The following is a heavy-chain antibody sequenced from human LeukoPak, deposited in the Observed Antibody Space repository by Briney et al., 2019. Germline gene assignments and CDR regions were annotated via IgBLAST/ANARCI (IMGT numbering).Heavy chain of an antibody. CDR2: ISSSSSYI. V-gene: IGHV3-21*01. CDR1: GFTFSSYS. J-gene: IGHJ4*02. Sequence: GGSLRLSCAASGFTFSSYSMNWVRQAPGKGLEWVSSISSSSSYIYYADSVKGRFTISRDNAKNSLYLQMNSLRAEDTAVYYCARETIAAAGPTPDYWGQGTLVTVSS. D-gene: IGHD6-13*01. CDR3: ARETIAAAGPTPDY.